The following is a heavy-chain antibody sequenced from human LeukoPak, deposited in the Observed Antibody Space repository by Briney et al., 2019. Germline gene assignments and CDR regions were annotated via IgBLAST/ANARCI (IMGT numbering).Heavy chain of an antibody. CDR3: VRQYCGSDSCARLGVIDY. CDR2: IYYSGST. CDR1: GGSISSSSYY. V-gene: IGHV4-39*01. J-gene: IGHJ4*02. D-gene: IGHD2-21*02. Sequence: SETLSLTCTVSGGSISSSSYYWGWIRQPPGKGLEWIGTIYYSGSTYYNPSLKSRVTISVDTSENQFSLKLSSVTATDTAAYYCVRQYCGSDSCARLGVIDYWGQGTLVTVSS.